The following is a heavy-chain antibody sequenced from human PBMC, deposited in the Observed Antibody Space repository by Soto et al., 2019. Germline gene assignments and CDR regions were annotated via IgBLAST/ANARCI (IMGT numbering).Heavy chain of an antibody. CDR3: ARGRYGDY. CDR2: ISAHNGNT. V-gene: IGHV1-18*01. Sequence: QVHLVQSGAEGKKPGASVTVSCKSSGYAFTTYGITWVRQAPGQGLEWMGWISAHNGNTNYAQKLQGSVTVTRDTSTSPAYMELRSLRSGDTAVYYCARGRYGDYWGHGALVTVSS. CDR1: GYAFTTYG. D-gene: IGHD1-1*01. J-gene: IGHJ4*01.